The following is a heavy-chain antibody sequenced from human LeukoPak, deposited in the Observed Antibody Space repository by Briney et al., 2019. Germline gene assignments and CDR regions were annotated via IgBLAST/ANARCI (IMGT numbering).Heavy chain of an antibody. Sequence: GGSLRLSCAASEFTFSSYAMNWVRQAPGKGLEWVSAISRSGDTTHYADSVKGRFTISRDNSKNTLFLQMNSLRAEDTAVYYCARGHYYDSSDYSDYWGQGTLVTVSS. D-gene: IGHD3-22*01. CDR3: ARGHYYDSSDYSDY. J-gene: IGHJ4*02. CDR2: ISRSGDTT. CDR1: EFTFSSYA. V-gene: IGHV3-23*01.